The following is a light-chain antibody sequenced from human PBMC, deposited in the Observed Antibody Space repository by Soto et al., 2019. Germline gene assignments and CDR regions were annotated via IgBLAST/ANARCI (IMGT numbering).Light chain of an antibody. CDR3: QTWGSGIHVL. CDR1: SGHSSYA. V-gene: IGLV4-69*01. CDR2: LNSDGSH. Sequence: QPVLTQSPSASASLGASVKLTCTLSSGHSSYAIAWHQQQPEKGPRYLMKLNSDGSHSKGDGIPDRFSGSSSGAERYLTISILQSEDEADYYCQTWGSGIHVLFGGGTKLTVL. J-gene: IGLJ2*01.